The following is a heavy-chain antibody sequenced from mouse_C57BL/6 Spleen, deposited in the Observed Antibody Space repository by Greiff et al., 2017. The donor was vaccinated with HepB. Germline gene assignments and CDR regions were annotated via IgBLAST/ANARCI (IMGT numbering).Heavy chain of an antibody. V-gene: IGHV1-64*01. CDR1: GYTFTSYW. Sequence: QVQLKQPGAELVKPGASVKLSCKASGYTFTSYWMHWVKQRPGQGLEWIGMIHPNSGSTNYNEKFKSKATLTVDKSSSTAYMQLSSLTSEDSAVYYCARGDDYDEGFAYWGQGTLVTVSA. J-gene: IGHJ3*01. CDR2: IHPNSGST. D-gene: IGHD2-4*01. CDR3: ARGDDYDEGFAY.